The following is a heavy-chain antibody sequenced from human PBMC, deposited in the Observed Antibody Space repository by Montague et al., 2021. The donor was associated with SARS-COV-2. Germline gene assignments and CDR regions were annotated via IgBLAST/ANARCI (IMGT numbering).Heavy chain of an antibody. CDR1: GFTFRSYW. CDR3: ARDRGWQSYDS. J-gene: IGHJ4*02. Sequence: SLRLSCAASGFTFRSYWMTWVRQAPGKGLEWVASISRDGTGESYVDSVRGRFTISRDDAQNSLFLQINRLRVEDTAVYYCARDRGWQSYDSWGQGTLDIVSS. CDR2: ISRDGTGE. D-gene: IGHD6-19*01. V-gene: IGHV3-7*01.